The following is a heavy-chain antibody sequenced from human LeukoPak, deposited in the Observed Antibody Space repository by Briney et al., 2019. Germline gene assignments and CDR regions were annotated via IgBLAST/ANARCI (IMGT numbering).Heavy chain of an antibody. CDR2: IYWDDDK. J-gene: IGHJ3*02. CDR1: GFSHSTSGVG. CDR3: AHIRDYYTSRDAFDI. Sequence: SGPTLVNPTQTLTLTCSFSGFSHSTSGVGVGWIRQPPGKALEWLSLIYWDDDKRYSPSLKSRLTITKDTSKNQVVLTMTNMDPVDTATYYCAHIRDYYTSRDAFDIWGRGTMVTVSS. D-gene: IGHD3-10*01. V-gene: IGHV2-5*02.